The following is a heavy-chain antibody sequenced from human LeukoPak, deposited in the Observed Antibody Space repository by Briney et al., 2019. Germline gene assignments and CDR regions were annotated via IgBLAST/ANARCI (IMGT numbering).Heavy chain of an antibody. J-gene: IGHJ6*04. CDR2: IIPIFGTA. CDR3: AREIRVGGITIFGVVPTRMDV. Sequence: SVKVSCKASGSTFSNYAISWVRQAPGQGLEWMGGIIPIFGTANYAQKFQGRVTITTDESTSTAYMELSSLRSEDTAVYYCAREIRVGGITIFGVVPTRMDVWGKGTTVTVSS. CDR1: GSTFSNYA. V-gene: IGHV1-69*05. D-gene: IGHD3-3*01.